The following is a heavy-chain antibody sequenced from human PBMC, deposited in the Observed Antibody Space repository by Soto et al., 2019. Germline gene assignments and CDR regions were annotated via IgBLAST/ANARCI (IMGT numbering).Heavy chain of an antibody. CDR3: ARYDARKNWFDP. Sequence: PSETLSLTCTVSGGSISSYYWSWIRQPPGKGLGWIGYIYYSGSTNYNPSLKSRVTISVDTSKNQFSLKLSSVTAADTAVYYCARYDARKNWFDPWGQGTLVTVSS. J-gene: IGHJ5*02. CDR1: GGSISSYY. D-gene: IGHD1-1*01. V-gene: IGHV4-59*01. CDR2: IYYSGST.